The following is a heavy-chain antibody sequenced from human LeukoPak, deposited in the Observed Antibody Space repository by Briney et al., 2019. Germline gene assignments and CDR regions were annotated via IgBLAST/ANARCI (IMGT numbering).Heavy chain of an antibody. CDR3: TILSWDGRGTFS. Sequence: GGSLRLSCAASGFTFNTYAMSWVRQAPGKGREWVSGIRASGVTTEYADSVKGRFTISRDNSKNTLYLQMNSLRAEDTALYYCTILSWDGRGTFSWGQGTLVTVSS. CDR1: GFTFNTYA. D-gene: IGHD2/OR15-2a*01. J-gene: IGHJ5*02. CDR2: IRASGVTT. V-gene: IGHV3-23*01.